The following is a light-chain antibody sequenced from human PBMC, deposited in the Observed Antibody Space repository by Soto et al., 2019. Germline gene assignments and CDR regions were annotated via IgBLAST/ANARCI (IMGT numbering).Light chain of an antibody. Sequence: EIVMPQSPATLSVSPGAGVTLSCRASQSMTTKLAWYQQKPGQAPRLLIHGAFTRATGIPARFSGSGSGTEFTLTISSLEPEDFAVYYCQQYGSSPPITVGQGTRLEIK. V-gene: IGKV3-15*01. CDR3: QQYGSSPPIT. CDR2: GAF. J-gene: IGKJ5*01. CDR1: QSMTTK.